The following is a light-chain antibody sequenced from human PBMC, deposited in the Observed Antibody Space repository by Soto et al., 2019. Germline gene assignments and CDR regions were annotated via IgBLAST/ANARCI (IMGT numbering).Light chain of an antibody. CDR3: QQYNSYPGT. Sequence: DIQMTQSPSTLSASVGDRVTITCRASQSITSWLAWYQQKPGKAPKLLIYDASSLESGVPSRFSGSGSGTEFTLTISGLQRDDFATYYCQQYNSYPGTFGEGTKVDI. CDR1: QSITSW. CDR2: DAS. V-gene: IGKV1-5*01. J-gene: IGKJ1*01.